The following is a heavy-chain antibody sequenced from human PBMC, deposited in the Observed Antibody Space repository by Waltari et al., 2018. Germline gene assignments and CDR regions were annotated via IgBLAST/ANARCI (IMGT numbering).Heavy chain of an antibody. J-gene: IGHJ4*02. CDR1: DDSIRSTIYY. D-gene: IGHD3-22*01. CDR2: VNYIGTT. CDR3: ARIPYYYDSSGSRYFDY. Sequence: QLQLQESGPRLVKLSQPLSLTCTVSDDSIRSTIYYWGGIRQPPGKGLGWIGSVNYIGTTYYNPSLKSRVTISVDTSKNQFSLKLNSGTAADTAVYYCARIPYYYDSSGSRYFDYWGQGTLVTVSS. V-gene: IGHV4-39*01.